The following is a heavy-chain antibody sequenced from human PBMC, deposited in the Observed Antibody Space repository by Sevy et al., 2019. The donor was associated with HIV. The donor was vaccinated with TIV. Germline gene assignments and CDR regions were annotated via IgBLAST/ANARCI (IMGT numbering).Heavy chain of an antibody. D-gene: IGHD3-9*01. Sequence: GGSLRLSCTASGFKFDDYAMHCVRQPPGKGLEWVSGITWDGGRTGYADSVKGRFIISRDNTKSSLYLQMNSLRAEDTALYYCAKDLRRGDILTGYLNYWGQGILVTVSS. V-gene: IGHV3-9*01. CDR3: AKDLRRGDILTGYLNY. CDR1: GFKFDDYA. CDR2: ITWDGGRT. J-gene: IGHJ4*02.